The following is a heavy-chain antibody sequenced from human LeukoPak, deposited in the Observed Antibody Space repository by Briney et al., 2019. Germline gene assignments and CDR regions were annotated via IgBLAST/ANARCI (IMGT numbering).Heavy chain of an antibody. D-gene: IGHD4-17*01. J-gene: IGHJ4*02. CDR1: GVSFSTDY. Sequence: PSETLSPTCDVSGVSFSTDYCSWIRHSPEKGLEWIGEVNHSGYTNYNPSLKGRVTISVDTSKNQFSLKLSSVTAADTAVYYCARQLYGSDYWGQGTLVTVSS. CDR3: ARQLYGSDY. CDR2: VNHSGYT. V-gene: IGHV4-34*01.